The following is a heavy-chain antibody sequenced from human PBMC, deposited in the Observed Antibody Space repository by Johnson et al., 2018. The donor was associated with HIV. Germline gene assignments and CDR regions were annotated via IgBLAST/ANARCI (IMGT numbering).Heavy chain of an antibody. V-gene: IGHV3-30*04. Sequence: QVQLVESGGGLVQSGGSLRLSCAASGFIFSSYVMYWVRQAPGKGLEWVAVISYDGSNKDYADSVKGRFTISRDNSKNTLYLQMHSLRAEDTAVYYCARQRRAGPFDAFDIWGQGIMVTVSS. CDR3: ARQRRAGPFDAFDI. D-gene: IGHD6-19*01. J-gene: IGHJ3*02. CDR2: ISYDGSNK. CDR1: GFIFSSYV.